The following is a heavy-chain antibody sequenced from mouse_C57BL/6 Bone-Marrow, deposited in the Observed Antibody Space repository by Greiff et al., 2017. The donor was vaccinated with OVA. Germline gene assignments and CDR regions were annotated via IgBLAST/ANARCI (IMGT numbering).Heavy chain of an antibody. CDR1: GFNIKDDY. V-gene: IGHV14-4*01. CDR2: IDPENGDT. CDR3: TPVYGRGYEKNYFDH. Sequence: EVHLVESGAELVRPGASVKLSCTASGFNIKDDYMRWVKQRPEQGLEWIGWIDPENGDTEYASKFQGKATITADTSSNTAYLQLSSLTSEDTAVYYCTPVYGRGYEKNYFDHWGQVTPLTVSS. J-gene: IGHJ2*01. D-gene: IGHD1-1*01.